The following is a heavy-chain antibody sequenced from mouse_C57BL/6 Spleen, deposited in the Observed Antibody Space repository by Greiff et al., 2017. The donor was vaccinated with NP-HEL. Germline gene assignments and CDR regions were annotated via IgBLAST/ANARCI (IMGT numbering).Heavy chain of an antibody. CDR1: GYTFTDYY. Sequence: VQLQQSGAELVRPGASVKLSCKASGYTFTDYYINWVKQRPGQGLEWIARIYPGSGNTYYNEKFKGKATLTAEKSSSTAYMQLSSLTSEDSAVYFCARSGSSPYYAMDYWGQRTSVTVSS. J-gene: IGHJ4*01. V-gene: IGHV1-76*01. D-gene: IGHD1-1*01. CDR2: IYPGSGNT. CDR3: ARSGSSPYYAMDY.